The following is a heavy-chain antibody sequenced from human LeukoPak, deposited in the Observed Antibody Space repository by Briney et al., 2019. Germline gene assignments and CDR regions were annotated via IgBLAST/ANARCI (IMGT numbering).Heavy chain of an antibody. D-gene: IGHD4-17*01. CDR1: QFKFNNYG. CDR2: ITGSGGRT. V-gene: IGHV3-23*01. Sequence: GGSLRLSCATSQFKFNNYGMTWVRQAPGKGLEWVSSITGSGGRTQYADSVQGRFTISRDNSKNTLYLQMNSLRAEDTAVYYCAKDPNGDYIGTFDIWGQGTMVTVSS. CDR3: AKDPNGDYIGTFDI. J-gene: IGHJ3*02.